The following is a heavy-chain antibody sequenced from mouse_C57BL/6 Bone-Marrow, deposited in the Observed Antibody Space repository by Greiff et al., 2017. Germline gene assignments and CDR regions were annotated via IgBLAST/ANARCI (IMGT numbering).Heavy chain of an antibody. CDR1: GFNIKDDY. D-gene: IGHD2-4*01. CDR3: TTEAIYYDYEGFAD. J-gene: IGHJ3*01. Sequence: EVQLQQSGAELVRPGASVKLSCTASGFNIKDDYMHWVKQRPEQGLEWIGWIDPENGDTEYASKFQGKATITADTSSNTAYLQLSSLTSEDTAVYYCTTEAIYYDYEGFADWGQGTLVTVSA. CDR2: IDPENGDT. V-gene: IGHV14-4*01.